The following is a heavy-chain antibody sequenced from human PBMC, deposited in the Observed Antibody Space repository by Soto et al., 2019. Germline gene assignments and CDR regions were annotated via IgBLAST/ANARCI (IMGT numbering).Heavy chain of an antibody. V-gene: IGHV3-49*03. D-gene: IGHD4-4*01. CDR1: GFTFGDYA. CDR3: TRDSAWTTVTTFDY. Sequence: GVLRLSCTASGFTFGDYAMSWFRQAPGKGLEWVGFIRSKAYGGTTEYAASVKGRFTISRDDSKSIAYLQMNSLKTEDTAVYYCTRDSAWTTVTTFDYWGQGTLVTVSS. J-gene: IGHJ4*02. CDR2: IRSKAYGGTT.